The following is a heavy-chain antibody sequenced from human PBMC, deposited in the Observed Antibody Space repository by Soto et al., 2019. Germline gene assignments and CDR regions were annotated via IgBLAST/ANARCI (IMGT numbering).Heavy chain of an antibody. J-gene: IGHJ6*02. CDR2: IYSGGST. CDR1: GFTVSSNY. CDR3: ARRMTRYSYGLSYYYYGMDV. D-gene: IGHD5-18*01. Sequence: GGSLRLSCAASGFTVSSNYMSWVRQAPGKGLEWVSVIYSGGSTYYADSVKGRFTISRDNSKNTLYLQMNSLRAEDTAVYYCARRMTRYSYGLSYYYYGMDVWGQGTTVTVSS. V-gene: IGHV3-53*01.